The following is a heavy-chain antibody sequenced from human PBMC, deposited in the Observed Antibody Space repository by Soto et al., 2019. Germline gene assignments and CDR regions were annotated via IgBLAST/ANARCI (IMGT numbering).Heavy chain of an antibody. J-gene: IGHJ4*02. CDR1: GESFNNYY. V-gene: IGHV4-34*01. Sequence: SETLSLTCAVYGESFNNYYWSWIRQPPGKGLEWIGEINHSGSTNYNPSLKSRVTISVDTSKSQFSLKMSSVTAADTAVYYCARGDYEKQHWGQGTLVTVSS. CDR3: ARGDYEKQH. D-gene: IGHD4-17*01. CDR2: INHSGST.